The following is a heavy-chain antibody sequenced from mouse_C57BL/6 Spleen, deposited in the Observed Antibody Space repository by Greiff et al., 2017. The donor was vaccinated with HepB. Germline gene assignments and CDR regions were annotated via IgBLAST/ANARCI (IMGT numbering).Heavy chain of an antibody. CDR3: ARENYGSGFDY. D-gene: IGHD1-1*01. Sequence: QVQLQQPGAELVKPGASVKLSCKASGYTFTSYWMHWVKQRPGRGLEWIGGIDPNSGGTKYNEKFKSKATLTVDKPSSTAYMQRSSLTSEDSAVYYCARENYGSGFDYWGQGTTLTVSS. J-gene: IGHJ2*01. CDR2: IDPNSGGT. CDR1: GYTFTSYW. V-gene: IGHV1-72*01.